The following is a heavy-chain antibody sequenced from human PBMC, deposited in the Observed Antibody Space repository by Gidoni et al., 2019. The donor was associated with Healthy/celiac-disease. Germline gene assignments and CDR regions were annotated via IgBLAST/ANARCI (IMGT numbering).Heavy chain of an antibody. CDR2: IWYDGSNK. Sequence: QVQLVEAWGGVVQPGRSMRLYCEEAGETFRSYGMHLVRQAPGKGLEWVAFIWYDGSNKYYADSVKGRFTISRDNSKITLYLQMNSLRAEDTAVYYCARDHGSYGYEWGAFDIWGQGTMVTVSS. V-gene: IGHV3-33*01. D-gene: IGHD5-18*01. CDR1: GETFRSYG. J-gene: IGHJ3*02. CDR3: ARDHGSYGYEWGAFDI.